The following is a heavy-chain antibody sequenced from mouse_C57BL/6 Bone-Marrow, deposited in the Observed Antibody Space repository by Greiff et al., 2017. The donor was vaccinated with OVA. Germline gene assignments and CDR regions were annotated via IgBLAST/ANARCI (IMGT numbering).Heavy chain of an antibody. Sequence: VQLKESGGDLVKPGGSLTLSCAASGFPFSSYGMSWVRPTPDNRLEWVATIRSGGSYTSYPDRLQGRFTISRDNAKNTLYLQMSSLKSEDTAMYYCARGYDGYCGGAMDYWGQGTSVTVSS. D-gene: IGHD2-3*01. J-gene: IGHJ4*01. CDR1: GFPFSSYG. CDR2: IRSGGSYT. V-gene: IGHV5-6*01. CDR3: ARGYDGYCGGAMDY.